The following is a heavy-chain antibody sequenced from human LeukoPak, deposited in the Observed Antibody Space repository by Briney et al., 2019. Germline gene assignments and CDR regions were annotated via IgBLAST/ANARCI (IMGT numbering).Heavy chain of an antibody. J-gene: IGHJ3*02. CDR1: GGSFSGYY. V-gene: IGHV4-34*01. D-gene: IGHD5-24*01. Sequence: SETLSLTCAVYGGSFSGYYWSWIRQPPGKGLEWIGEINHSGSTNYNPSLKSRVTISVDTSKNQLSLKLSSVTAADTAVYYCASNQDGYNSNQPWAFDIWGQGTMVTVSS. CDR3: ASNQDGYNSNQPWAFDI. CDR2: INHSGST.